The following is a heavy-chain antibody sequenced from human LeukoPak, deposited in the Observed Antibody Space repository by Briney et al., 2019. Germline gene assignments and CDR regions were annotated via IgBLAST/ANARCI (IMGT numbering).Heavy chain of an antibody. CDR3: ARGSPSLRYSGYENFDY. Sequence: ASVKVSCKASGYTFTSYDINWVRQATGQGLEWMGWMNPNSGNTGYAQKLQGRVTMTRNTSISTAYMELSSLRSEDTAVYYCARGSPSLRYSGYENFDYWGQGTLVTVSS. CDR1: GYTFTSYD. CDR2: MNPNSGNT. J-gene: IGHJ4*02. V-gene: IGHV1-8*01. D-gene: IGHD5-12*01.